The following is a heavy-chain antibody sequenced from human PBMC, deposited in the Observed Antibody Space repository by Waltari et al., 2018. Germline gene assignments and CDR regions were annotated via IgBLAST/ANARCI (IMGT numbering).Heavy chain of an antibody. CDR1: GFNFSSYG. CDR3: ARGRGVLPIDY. Sequence: QVQLVESGGGVVQPGWSLRLSCSSSGFNFSSYGMHWVRQAPGKGLEWVAVIWYDGSNKYYADSVKGRFTISRDNSKNTLYLQMNSLRAEDTAVYYCARGRGVLPIDYWGQGTLVTVSS. V-gene: IGHV3-33*01. CDR2: IWYDGSNK. J-gene: IGHJ4*02. D-gene: IGHD3-10*01.